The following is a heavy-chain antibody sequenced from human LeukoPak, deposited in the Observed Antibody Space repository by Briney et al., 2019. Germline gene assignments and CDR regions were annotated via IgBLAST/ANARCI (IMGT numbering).Heavy chain of an antibody. CDR2: IWYDGSNK. J-gene: IGHJ6*02. D-gene: IGHD6-13*01. CDR1: GFTFSSYG. V-gene: IGHV3-33*01. Sequence: PGRSLRLSCAASGFTFSSYGMHWVRQAPGKGLEWVAVIWYDGSNKYYADSVKGRFTISRDNSKNTLYLQMNSLRAEDTAVYYCARAHIAAAVDYYYGMDVWGQGTTVTVSS. CDR3: ARAHIAAAVDYYYGMDV.